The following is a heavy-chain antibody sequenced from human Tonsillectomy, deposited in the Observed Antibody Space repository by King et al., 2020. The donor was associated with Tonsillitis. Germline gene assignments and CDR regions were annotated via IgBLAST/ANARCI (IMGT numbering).Heavy chain of an antibody. Sequence: VQLVESGGALLQPGGSLRLSCAASGFIFSSYEMNWVRQAPGKGLEWVAYISDRGSTIYYADSVKGRFTISRDNAKNSLYLQMNSLRAEDTAVYYCTRDLSGSSGAYWGQGTLVTVSS. J-gene: IGHJ4*02. CDR3: TRDLSGSSGAY. D-gene: IGHD6-19*01. CDR2: ISDRGSTI. V-gene: IGHV3-48*03. CDR1: GFIFSSYE.